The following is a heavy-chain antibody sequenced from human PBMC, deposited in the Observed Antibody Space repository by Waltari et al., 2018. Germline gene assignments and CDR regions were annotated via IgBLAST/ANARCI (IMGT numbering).Heavy chain of an antibody. CDR2: IYHSGST. CDR3: ASGRPGATTGVLRY. CDR1: SSGYY. Sequence: SSGYYWGWLRQPPGKGLEWIGSIYHSGSTYYNPYLKSRVTISVDTSKNQFSLKLSSVTAADTAVYYCASGRPGATTGVLRYWGQGTLVTVSS. V-gene: IGHV4-38-2*01. J-gene: IGHJ4*02. D-gene: IGHD1-1*01.